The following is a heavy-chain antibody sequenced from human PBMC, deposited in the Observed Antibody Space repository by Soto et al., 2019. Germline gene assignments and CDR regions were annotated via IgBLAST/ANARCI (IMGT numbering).Heavy chain of an antibody. CDR1: GYTFTSHG. Sequence: QVQLVQSGAEVKKPGASVKVSCKGSGYTFTSHGITWVRQAPGQGLEWMGWSSADNGDTKYAQKVQGRVTMTRDTSTSTAYMELRSLRFEDTAIYYCARPRKWLRGGGIDVWGQGTTVTVSS. V-gene: IGHV1-18*01. CDR2: SSADNGDT. CDR3: ARPRKWLRGGGIDV. D-gene: IGHD5-12*01. J-gene: IGHJ6*02.